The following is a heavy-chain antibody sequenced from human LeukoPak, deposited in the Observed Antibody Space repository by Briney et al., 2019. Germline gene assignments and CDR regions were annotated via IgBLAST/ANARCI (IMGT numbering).Heavy chain of an antibody. V-gene: IGHV3-23*01. CDR2: ISGSGGNT. CDR1: GFTFSSYA. D-gene: IGHD3-22*01. CDR3: AKGLYYYDSSGYYLTGGPFDY. Sequence: PGGSLRLSCAASGFTFSSYAMSWVRQAPGKGLEWVSAISGSGGNTYYADSVKGRFTISRDNSKNTLYLQMNNLRAEDTAVYYCAKGLYYYDSSGYYLTGGPFDYWGQGTLVTVSS. J-gene: IGHJ4*02.